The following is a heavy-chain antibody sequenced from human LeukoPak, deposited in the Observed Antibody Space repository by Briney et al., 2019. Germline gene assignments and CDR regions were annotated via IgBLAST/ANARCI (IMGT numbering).Heavy chain of an antibody. CDR2: IYYSGST. CDR3: ARGVSGWYVGTTLNYYYYMDV. V-gene: IGHV4-39*01. J-gene: IGHJ6*03. CDR1: GDSISSTNYY. D-gene: IGHD6-19*01. Sequence: SETLSLTCTVSGDSISSTNYYWGWIRQPPGKGLEWIGSIYYSGSTYYNPSLESRVTISVDTSKNQFSLKLSSVTAADTAVYYCARGVSGWYVGTTLNYYYYMDVWGKGTTVTISS.